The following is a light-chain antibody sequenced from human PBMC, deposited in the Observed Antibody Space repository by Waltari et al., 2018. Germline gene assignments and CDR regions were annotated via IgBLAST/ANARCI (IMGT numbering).Light chain of an antibody. J-gene: IGKJ1*01. Sequence: DIVMTQSPDSLAVSLGERATINCKSSQSLLFSSNNENYLAWYQQKAGQSPKLLISWASTRESGLPDRFTGSGSGTDFTLTISSLQAEDVAVYFCHQYLSTPWTFGQGTKVEIK. V-gene: IGKV4-1*01. CDR2: WAS. CDR3: HQYLSTPWT. CDR1: QSLLFSSNNENY.